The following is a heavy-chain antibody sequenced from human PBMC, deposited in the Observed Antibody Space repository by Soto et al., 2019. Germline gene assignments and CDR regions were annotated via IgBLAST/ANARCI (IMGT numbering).Heavy chain of an antibody. CDR1: EYTFTNYW. V-gene: IGHV5-51*01. D-gene: IGHD5-12*01. CDR2: IYPADSDT. J-gene: IGHJ1*01. Sequence: GESLXISCEGSEYTFTNYWIGWVRQMPGKGLEWMGIIYPADSDTKYSPSFQGQVTISADKSINTAYLQWSGLKASDTAVYYCARRSIDGYNFGYWGQGTLVTVCS. CDR3: ARRSIDGYNFGY.